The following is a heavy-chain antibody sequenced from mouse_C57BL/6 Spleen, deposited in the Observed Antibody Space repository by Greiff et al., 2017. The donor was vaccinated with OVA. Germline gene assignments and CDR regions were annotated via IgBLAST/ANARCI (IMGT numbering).Heavy chain of an antibody. Sequence: EVMLVESGGGLVKPGGSLKLSCAASGFTFSSYAMSWVRQTPEKRLEWVATISAGGSYTYYPDNVKGRSTISRDNAKNNLYLQMSHLKSEDTAMYYCARDTGTSAMDYWGQGTSVTVSS. CDR2: ISAGGSYT. CDR3: ARDTGTSAMDY. D-gene: IGHD4-1*01. CDR1: GFTFSSYA. V-gene: IGHV5-4*01. J-gene: IGHJ4*01.